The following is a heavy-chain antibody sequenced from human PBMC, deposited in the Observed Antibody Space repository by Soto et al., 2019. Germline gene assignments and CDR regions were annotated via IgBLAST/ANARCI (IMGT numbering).Heavy chain of an antibody. J-gene: IGHJ4*02. D-gene: IGHD2-15*01. V-gene: IGHV3-30*18. CDR2: ISYDGSNK. Sequence: QVQLVESGGGVVQPGRSLRLSCAASGFTFSSYGMHWVRQAPGKGLEWVAVISYDGSNKYYADTVKGRFTISRDNSKNTLYLPMNSLRAEDTAVYYCAKDMVAVVVVAALNYWGQGTLVSVSS. CDR3: AKDMVAVVVVAALNY. CDR1: GFTFSSYG.